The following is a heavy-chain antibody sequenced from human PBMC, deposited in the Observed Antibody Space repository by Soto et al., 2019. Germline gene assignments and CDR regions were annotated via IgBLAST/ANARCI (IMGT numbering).Heavy chain of an antibody. CDR3: ARVVAGIGGWDFDL. CDR1: EYTFTSYG. CDR2: INAGNGNT. J-gene: IGHJ2*01. D-gene: IGHD6-19*01. Sequence: QVQLVQSGAEVKKPGASVKVSCKASEYTFTSYGIHWVRQAPGQRPEWMGWINAGNGNTKYSQKFQGRVTITRDASASTAYMELSSLRSEDTAVYYCARVVAGIGGWDFDLWGRGTLVTVSS. V-gene: IGHV1-3*01.